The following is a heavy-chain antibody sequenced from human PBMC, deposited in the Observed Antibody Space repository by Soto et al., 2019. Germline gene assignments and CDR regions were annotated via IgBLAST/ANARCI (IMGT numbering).Heavy chain of an antibody. CDR2: IYYTGTT. J-gene: IGHJ4*02. Sequence: QLQLQESGPGLVKPSETLSLTCTVSGGSISSSTYHWAWIRQPPGKGLGWIASIYYTGTTYYSPSLKSRVTISVDTYKNHFSLKLSSVTAADTAVYYCSRERESASEHWGQGTLVTVSS. CDR3: SRERESASEH. V-gene: IGHV4-39*02. CDR1: GGSISSSTYH.